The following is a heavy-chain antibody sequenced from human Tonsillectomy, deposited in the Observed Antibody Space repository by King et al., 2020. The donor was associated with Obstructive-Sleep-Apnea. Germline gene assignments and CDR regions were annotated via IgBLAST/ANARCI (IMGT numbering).Heavy chain of an antibody. J-gene: IGHJ2*01. CDR1: GGPISLCIYY. CDR3: ARDPYSSGWYWYFDL. Sequence: QLQESGPGLVKPSETLSLSCTVSGGPISLCIYYWGWIRQPPGTGLEWIGYIYYSGRTYSNPSLKSRVTIAVDTSKNQFSLKVSSVTAADTAVYYCARDPYSSGWYWYFDLWGRGTLVTVSS. D-gene: IGHD6-19*01. CDR2: IYYSGRT. V-gene: IGHV4-39*07.